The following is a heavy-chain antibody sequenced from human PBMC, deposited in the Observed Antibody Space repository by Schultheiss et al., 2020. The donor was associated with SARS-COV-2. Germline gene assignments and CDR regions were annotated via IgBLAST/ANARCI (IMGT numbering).Heavy chain of an antibody. V-gene: IGHV4-59*12. CDR1: GGSLSPYF. CDR2: IYYSGST. Sequence: SETLSLTCTVSGGSLSPYFWNWIRQPPGKGLEWIGYIYYSGSTNYNPSLKSRVTISVDTSKNQFSLKLSFVTAADTAVYYCARGGSYSSSWNYYYYMDVWGKGTTVTVSS. J-gene: IGHJ6*03. CDR3: ARGGSYSSSWNYYYYMDV. D-gene: IGHD6-13*01.